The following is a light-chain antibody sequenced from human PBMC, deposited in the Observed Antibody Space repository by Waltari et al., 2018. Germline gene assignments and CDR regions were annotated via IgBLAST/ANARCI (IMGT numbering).Light chain of an antibody. CDR2: DAS. J-gene: IGKJ1*01. V-gene: IGKV3-11*01. CDR1: QSVSSQ. CDR3: QQCNNSPPT. Sequence: EIVLTQPPATLSLSPGEGATLSCRASQSVSSQLVWYQQKRGQAPRLLIYDASNRATGIPARFSGSGSWTDFTLTISSLEPEDFAVYYCQQCNNSPPTFGQGTKVEIK.